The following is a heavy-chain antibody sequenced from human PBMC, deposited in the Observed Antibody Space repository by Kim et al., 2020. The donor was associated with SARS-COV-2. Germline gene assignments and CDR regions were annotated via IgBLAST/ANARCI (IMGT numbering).Heavy chain of an antibody. D-gene: IGHD2-2*01. J-gene: IGHJ4*02. V-gene: IGHV2-70*17. CDR2: IDWDDDK. Sequence: SGPTLVNPTQTLTLTCTFSGFSLSTRGMCVSWIRQPPGKALEWLARIDWDDDKFYSTSMKTRLTVSKDTSKNQVALSMTNTDPVDTGTYYCARIRCDCGSSSCQAAYFXYWGQGTLVTVSS. CDR3: ARIRCDCGSSSCQAAYFXY. CDR1: GFSLSTRGMC.